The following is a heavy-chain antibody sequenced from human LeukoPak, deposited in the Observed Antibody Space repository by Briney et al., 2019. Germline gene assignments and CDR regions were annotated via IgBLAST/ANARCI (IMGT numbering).Heavy chain of an antibody. D-gene: IGHD3-22*01. J-gene: IGHJ4*02. CDR3: ARADSGGYYVAYWY. V-gene: IGHV1-18*01. Sequence: ASVKVSFKASGYTFTDYRINWVRQAPGQALEWLGWISAYKGSTKYPQMFQGRVTVTTDTSTSTAYMELRSLRSDDTAVYYCARADSGGYYVAYWYWGQGTLVTVSS. CDR2: ISAYKGST. CDR1: GYTFTDYR.